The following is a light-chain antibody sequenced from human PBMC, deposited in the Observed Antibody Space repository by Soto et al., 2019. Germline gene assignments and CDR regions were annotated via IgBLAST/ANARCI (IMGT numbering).Light chain of an antibody. CDR2: EVN. V-gene: IGLV2-8*01. CDR1: SNDVGAYNY. CDR3: SSYAGSSNV. Sequence: QSALTQPRSVSGSPGQSVTISCAGTSNDVGAYNYVSWYQQHPGKAPKLMIYEVNKRPSGVPDRFSGSKSGNTASLTVSGLQAEDEADYYCSSYAGSSNVFGTGTKVTVL. J-gene: IGLJ1*01.